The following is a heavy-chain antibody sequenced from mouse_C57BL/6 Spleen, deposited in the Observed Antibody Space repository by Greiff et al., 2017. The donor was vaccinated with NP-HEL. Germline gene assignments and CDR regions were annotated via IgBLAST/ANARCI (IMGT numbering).Heavy chain of an antibody. D-gene: IGHD1-1*01. CDR1: GYTFTSYW. CDR2: INPSNGGT. CDR3: ARGYYGSDWYFDV. V-gene: IGHV1-53*01. J-gene: IGHJ1*03. Sequence: VQLQQSGTELVKPGASVKLSCKASGYTFTSYWMHWVKQRPGQGLEWIGNINPSNGGTNYNEKFKSKATLTVDKSSSTAYMQLSSLTSEDSAVYYCARGYYGSDWYFDVWGTGTTVTVSS.